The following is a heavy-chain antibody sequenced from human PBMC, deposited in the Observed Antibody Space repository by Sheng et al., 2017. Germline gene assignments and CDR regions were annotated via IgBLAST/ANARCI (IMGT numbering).Heavy chain of an antibody. CDR2: IWSNEITK. D-gene: IGHD4-4*01. J-gene: IGHJ3*02. Sequence: QVQLVESGGGVVQPGTSLRLSCAASGFNFRTFAMHWVRQAPGKGLEWVSIIWSNEITKYYIDSVKGRFTISRDNSKNTLYLEMSSLRAEDTALYYCARGYSSNSGAFDIWGQG. V-gene: IGHV3-33*08. CDR1: GFNFRTFA. CDR3: ARGYSSNSGAFDI.